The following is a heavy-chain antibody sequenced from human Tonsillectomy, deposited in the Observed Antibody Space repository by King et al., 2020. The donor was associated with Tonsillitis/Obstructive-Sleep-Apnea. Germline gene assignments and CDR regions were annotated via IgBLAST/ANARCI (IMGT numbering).Heavy chain of an antibody. CDR1: GYTFPGYY. CDR2: INPNSGGT. CDR3: ARDRAYYSNYSNDY. Sequence: QLVQSGAEVKKPGASVKVSCKASGYTFPGYYMHWVRQAPGQGLEWMGRINPNSGGTNYAQKVQGRGTMTRDTSISTAYMERSRLRSDDTAVYYCARDRAYYSNYSNDYWGQGTLVTVSS. J-gene: IGHJ4*02. V-gene: IGHV1-2*06. D-gene: IGHD4-11*01.